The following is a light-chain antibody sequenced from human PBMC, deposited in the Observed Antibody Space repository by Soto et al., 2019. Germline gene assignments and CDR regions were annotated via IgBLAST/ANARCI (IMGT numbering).Light chain of an antibody. CDR1: QSVGNN. CDR2: ATS. Sequence: EIVVTQSPATLSVSPGERATLSCRASQSVGNNFAWYQQKPGQAPRLLIFATSTSATGVPARFSCSRSATEFTLTISSLQSEDLAVYYCQQYGDWPLTFGGGAKVEIE. V-gene: IGKV3-15*01. J-gene: IGKJ4*01. CDR3: QQYGDWPLT.